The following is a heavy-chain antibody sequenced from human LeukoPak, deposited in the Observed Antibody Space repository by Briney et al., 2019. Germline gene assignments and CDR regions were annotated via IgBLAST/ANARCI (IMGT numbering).Heavy chain of an antibody. CDR3: ARDLTDIYGMDV. V-gene: IGHV3-30-3*01. CDR2: ISYDGSNK. J-gene: IGHJ6*02. CDR1: GFTFSSYA. Sequence: PGGSLRLSCAASGFTFSSYAMHWVRQAPGKGLEWVAVISYDGSNKYYADSVKGRFTISRDNSKNTLYLQMNSLRAEDTAVYYCARDLTDIYGMDVWGQGTAVTVSS.